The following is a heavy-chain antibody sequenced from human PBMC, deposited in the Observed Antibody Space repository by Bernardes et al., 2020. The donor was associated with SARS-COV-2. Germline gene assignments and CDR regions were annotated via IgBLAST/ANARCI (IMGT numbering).Heavy chain of an antibody. Sequence: SETLSLTCSVSGGSLSSHYWNWIRQPPGKGLEWIGFIYYNANSKYDANSKYNPSLNGRVTISLDTSRNQFSLKVTSVTAADTAVYYCARGPIYDSRTLEYWGQGTPVTVSS. V-gene: IGHV4-59*11. CDR1: GGSLSSHY. J-gene: IGHJ4*02. D-gene: IGHD3-22*01. CDR2: IYYNANS. CDR3: ARGPIYDSRTLEY.